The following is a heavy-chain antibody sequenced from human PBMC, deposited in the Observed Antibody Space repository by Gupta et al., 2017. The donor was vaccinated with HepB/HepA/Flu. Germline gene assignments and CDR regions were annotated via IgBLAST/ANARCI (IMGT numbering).Heavy chain of an antibody. Sequence: EVQLLESGGGLVQPGGSLRLSCAASGFTFSSYAMSWVRQAPGKGLEWVSAISGSGGSTYYADSVKGRFTISRDNSKNTLYLQMNSLRAEDTAVYYCAKTGDKRKYQLLSHFDYWGQGTLVTVSS. D-gene: IGHD2-2*01. V-gene: IGHV3-23*01. CDR2: ISGSGGST. CDR3: AKTGDKRKYQLLSHFDY. J-gene: IGHJ4*02. CDR1: GFTFSSYA.